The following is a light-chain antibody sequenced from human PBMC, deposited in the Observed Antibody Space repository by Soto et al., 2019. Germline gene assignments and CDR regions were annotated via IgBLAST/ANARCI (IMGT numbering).Light chain of an antibody. J-gene: IGKJ4*01. Sequence: DIQMTQSPSSVSASVGDRVTITCRASQGISIWLAWYQHKPGKAPKLLIYAASSLKTGVPSRFSGSGSGREFTLTISSQQPEDFATYYCQQANSFPVTFGGGTKVEIK. CDR1: QGISIW. CDR3: QQANSFPVT. V-gene: IGKV1-12*01. CDR2: AAS.